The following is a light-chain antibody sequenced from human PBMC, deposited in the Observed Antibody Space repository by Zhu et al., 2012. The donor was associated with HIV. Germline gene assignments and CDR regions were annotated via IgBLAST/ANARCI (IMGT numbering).Light chain of an antibody. V-gene: IGKV3-20*01. CDR1: QNVTNSY. CDR3: QQYGTSAQDP. J-gene: IGKJ2*01. CDR2: GAS. Sequence: EIVLTQSPATLSLPPGEKATLSCRASQNVTNSYLAWYQQRPGQPPKLLIYGASYRATGIPDRFSGRGVWGQTSLSPSADWSLKILQYINCQQYGTSAQDPFGQGTNLE.